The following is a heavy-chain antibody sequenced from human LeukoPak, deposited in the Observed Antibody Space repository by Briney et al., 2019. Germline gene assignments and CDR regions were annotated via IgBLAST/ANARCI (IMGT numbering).Heavy chain of an antibody. D-gene: IGHD1-26*01. CDR2: ISGGGGST. CDR3: AKGGKWDVTPFDY. CDR1: GFTFTSYS. J-gene: IGHJ4*02. Sequence: QPGGSLRLSCAASGFTFTSYSMNWVRQAPGKGLEWVSTISGGGGSTYYADSVKGRFTISRDNSKNTLYLQVNSLRAEDTAVYYCAKGGKWDVTPFDYWGLGTLVTVSS. V-gene: IGHV3-23*01.